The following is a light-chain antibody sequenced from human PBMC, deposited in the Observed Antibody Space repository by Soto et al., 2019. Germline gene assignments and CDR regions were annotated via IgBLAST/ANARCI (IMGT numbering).Light chain of an antibody. CDR1: QDISNY. Sequence: DIQMTQSPSSLSASVGDRVTTSCQASQDISNYVNWYQQKPGKAPKLLMYDASNLERGVPSRFSGSGSGTDFTFTISSLQSEDIATYYCQQYDSPPLTFGQGTKVDIK. CDR2: DAS. J-gene: IGKJ2*01. CDR3: QQYDSPPLT. V-gene: IGKV1-33*01.